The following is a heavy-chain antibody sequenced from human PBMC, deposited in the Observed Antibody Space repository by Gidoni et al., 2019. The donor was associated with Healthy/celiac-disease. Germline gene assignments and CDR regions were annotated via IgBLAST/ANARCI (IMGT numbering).Heavy chain of an antibody. CDR1: GFTFGDYA. Sequence: EVQLVESGGGLVQPGRSLRLSCTASGFTFGDYAMSWFRQAPGKGLGWVGFIRSKAYGGTTEYAASVKGRFTISRDDSKSIAYLQMNSLKTEDTAVYYCTSPYDFWSGYRAANWGQGTLVTVSS. CDR3: TSPYDFWSGYRAAN. CDR2: IRSKAYGGTT. V-gene: IGHV3-49*03. D-gene: IGHD3-3*01. J-gene: IGHJ4*02.